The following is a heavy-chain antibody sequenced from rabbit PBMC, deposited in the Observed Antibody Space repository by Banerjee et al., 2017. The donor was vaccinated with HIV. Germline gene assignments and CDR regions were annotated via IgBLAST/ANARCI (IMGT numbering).Heavy chain of an antibody. CDR2: IYGGSSGGT. V-gene: IGHV1S40*01. Sequence: QQLVESGGGLVKPGASLTLTCKASGFDFNNNHYMWWVRQAPGKGLEWIAWIYGGSSGGTYYATWAKGRFTISKTSSTTVTLQMTSPTSADTATYLCARDGGYNYYRSLKLWGPGTLVTVS. J-gene: IGHJ4*01. D-gene: IGHD1-1*01. CDR1: GFDFNNNHY. CDR3: ARDGGYNYYRSLKL.